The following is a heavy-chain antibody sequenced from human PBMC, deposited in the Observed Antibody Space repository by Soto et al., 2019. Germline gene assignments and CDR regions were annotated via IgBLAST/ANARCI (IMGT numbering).Heavy chain of an antibody. CDR1: GGTFSSYA. J-gene: IGHJ5*02. CDR2: IIPIFGTA. V-gene: IGHV1-69*13. Sequence: ASVKVSCKASGGTFSSYAISWVRQAPGQGLEWMGGIIPIFGTANYAQKFQGRVTITADESTSTVYMELRSLRSDDTAVYYCERDLDDFWSGYFPATNWFDHWGQGTLVTVSS. CDR3: ERDLDDFWSGYFPATNWFDH. D-gene: IGHD3-3*01.